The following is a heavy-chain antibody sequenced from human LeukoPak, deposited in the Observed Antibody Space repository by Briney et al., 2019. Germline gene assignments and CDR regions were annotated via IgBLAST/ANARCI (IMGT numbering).Heavy chain of an antibody. CDR2: ISYDGSNK. CDR3: ARDGQGWLMSIGYYYFDY. V-gene: IGHV3-30-3*01. Sequence: PGRSLRLSCAASGFTFSSYAMHWVRQAPGKGLEWVAVISYDGSNKYYADSVKGRFTISRYNSKNTLYLQINSLRAEDTAVYYCARDGQGWLMSIGYYYFDYWGQGTLVTVSS. J-gene: IGHJ4*02. CDR1: GFTFSSYA. D-gene: IGHD2-15*01.